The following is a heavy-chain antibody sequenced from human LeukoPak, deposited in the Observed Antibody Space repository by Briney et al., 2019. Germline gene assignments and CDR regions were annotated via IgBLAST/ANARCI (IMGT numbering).Heavy chain of an antibody. Sequence: KPGGSLRLSCAASGFTFSSYSMNWVRQAPGKGLEWFSSISSSSIYIYYADSGKGRFTISRDNAKNSLYLQMNSLRAEDTAVYYCARDTARIQLWLPASEAFDIWGQGTMVTVSS. CDR1: GFTFSSYS. D-gene: IGHD5-18*01. J-gene: IGHJ3*02. CDR2: ISSSSIYI. V-gene: IGHV3-21*01. CDR3: ARDTARIQLWLPASEAFDI.